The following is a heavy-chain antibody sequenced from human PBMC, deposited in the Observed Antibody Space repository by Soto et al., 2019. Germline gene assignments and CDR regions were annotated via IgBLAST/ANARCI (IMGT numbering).Heavy chain of an antibody. CDR2: ISYDGSNK. CDR3: AKVSLAYCGGDCYSPFDY. D-gene: IGHD2-21*02. CDR1: GFTFSSYG. V-gene: IGHV3-30*18. Sequence: QVQLAESGGGVVQPGRSLRLSCAASGFTFSSYGMHWVRQAPGKGLEWVAVISYDGSNKYYADSVKGRFTISRDNSKNTLYLQMTSLRAEDTAVYYCAKVSLAYCGGDCYSPFDYWGQGTLVTVSS. J-gene: IGHJ4*02.